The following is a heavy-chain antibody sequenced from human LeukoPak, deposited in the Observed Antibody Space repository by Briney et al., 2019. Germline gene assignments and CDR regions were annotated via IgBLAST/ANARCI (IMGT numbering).Heavy chain of an antibody. CDR3: AKGGYCSSTSCSLYPFDY. J-gene: IGHJ4*02. CDR1: GFTVSSNY. CDR2: IYSGGST. V-gene: IGHV3-66*01. D-gene: IGHD2-2*01. Sequence: GGSLRLSCAASGFTVSSNYMSWVRQAPGKGLEWVSVIYSGGSTYYADSVKGRFTISRDNSKNTLYLQMNSLRAEDTAVYYCAKGGYCSSTSCSLYPFDYWGQGTLVTVSS.